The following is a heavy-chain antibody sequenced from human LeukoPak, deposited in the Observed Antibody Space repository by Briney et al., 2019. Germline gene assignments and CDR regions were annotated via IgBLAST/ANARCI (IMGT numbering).Heavy chain of an antibody. CDR1: GFTFSSYA. V-gene: IGHV3-23*01. Sequence: GGSLRLSCAASGFTFSSYAMSWVRQAPGKGLEWVSAISGSGGSTYYADSVKGRFTISRDNSKNTLYLQMNSLRAEDTAVYYCSKVRSGSGRYYFDYGGQGTLVTVSS. J-gene: IGHJ4*02. CDR3: SKVRSGSGRYYFDY. D-gene: IGHD3-10*01. CDR2: ISGSGGST.